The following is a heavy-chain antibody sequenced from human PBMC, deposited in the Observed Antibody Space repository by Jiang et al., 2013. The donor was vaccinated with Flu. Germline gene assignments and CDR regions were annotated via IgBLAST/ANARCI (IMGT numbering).Heavy chain of an antibody. D-gene: IGHD2/OR15-2a*01. Sequence: GPGLVKPSETLSLTCTVSGGSMSSYYWSWIRQPPGKGLEWIGYISYSDVYSTGSTNYNPSLQSRVSISVDTSKNQFSLTMSSVTAADTAIYYCARHLTYHFDYWGQGPWSPSPQ. J-gene: IGHJ4*01. CDR1: GGSMSSYY. CDR2: ISYSDVYSTGST. V-gene: IGHV4-59*08. CDR3: ARHLTYHFDY.